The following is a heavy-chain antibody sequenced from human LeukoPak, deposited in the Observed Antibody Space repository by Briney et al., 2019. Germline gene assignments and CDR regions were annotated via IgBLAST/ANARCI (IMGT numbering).Heavy chain of an antibody. Sequence: SQTLSLTCTVSGGSISSGDYYWSWIRQPPGKGLEWIEYICYSGSTYYNPTLKSRVTISVDTSNNQFSLKLSSVTAADTAVYYCARDLPALVPVYWGQGTLVTVSS. CDR2: ICYSGST. CDR3: ARDLPALVPVY. CDR1: GGSISSGDYY. V-gene: IGHV4-30-4*01. J-gene: IGHJ4*02. D-gene: IGHD5-18*01.